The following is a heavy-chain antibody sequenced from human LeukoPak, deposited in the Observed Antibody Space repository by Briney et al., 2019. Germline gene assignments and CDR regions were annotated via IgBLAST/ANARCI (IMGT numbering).Heavy chain of an antibody. CDR1: GYTFIGYY. V-gene: IGHV1-2*02. D-gene: IGHD5-24*01. Sequence: GASVKVSCKASGYTFIGYYMHWVRQAPGQGLEWMGWINPNSGGTNYAQKFQGRVTMTRDTSISTAYMELSRLRSDDTAVYYCARGGPRRDGLMYYFDYWGQGTLVTVSS. J-gene: IGHJ4*02. CDR2: INPNSGGT. CDR3: ARGGPRRDGLMYYFDY.